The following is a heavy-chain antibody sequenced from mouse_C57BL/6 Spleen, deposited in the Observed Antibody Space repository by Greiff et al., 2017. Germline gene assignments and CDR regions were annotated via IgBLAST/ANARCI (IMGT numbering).Heavy chain of an antibody. CDR2: INYDGSST. CDR3: ARDYGSSLDY. J-gene: IGHJ2*01. CDR1: GFTFSDYY. D-gene: IGHD1-1*01. V-gene: IGHV5-16*01. Sequence: EVQLLQSEAGLVQPGSSMKLSCTASGFTFSDYYMAWVRQVPEKGLEWVANINYDGSSTYYLDALKSRFIISRDNAKNILYLQMSSLKSEDTATYYCARDYGSSLDYWGQGTTLTVAS.